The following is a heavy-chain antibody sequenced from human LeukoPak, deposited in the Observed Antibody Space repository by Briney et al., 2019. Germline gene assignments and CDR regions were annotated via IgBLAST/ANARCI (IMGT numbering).Heavy chain of an antibody. D-gene: IGHD2-2*01. CDR3: AREAYCSSTSCYPDY. CDR1: GFTFSSYS. Sequence: GGSLRLSCAASGFTFSSYSMNWVRQAPGKGLEWVSSISSSSSYIYYADSVKGRFTISRDNAKNSLYLQMNSLRAEDTAVYYCAREAYCSSTSCYPDYWGQGTLVTVSS. J-gene: IGHJ4*02. CDR2: ISSSSSYI. V-gene: IGHV3-21*01.